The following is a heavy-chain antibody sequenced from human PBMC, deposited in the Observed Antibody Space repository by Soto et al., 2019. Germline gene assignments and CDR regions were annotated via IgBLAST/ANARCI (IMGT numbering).Heavy chain of an antibody. CDR3: ARAAADTPMVY. CDR2: IIPQFPAP. Sequence: QVQLVQSGAEVRKPGSSVKVSCKSSGGIFRSYSISWVRQAPGQGLEWMGAIIPQFPAPDYAQNFQGSVTIPADESTSTAYMAMTSLRSDDAAVYFCARAAADTPMVYWGQCTLLTVSS. D-gene: IGHD5-18*01. V-gene: IGHV1-69*01. J-gene: IGHJ1*01. CDR1: GGIFRSYS.